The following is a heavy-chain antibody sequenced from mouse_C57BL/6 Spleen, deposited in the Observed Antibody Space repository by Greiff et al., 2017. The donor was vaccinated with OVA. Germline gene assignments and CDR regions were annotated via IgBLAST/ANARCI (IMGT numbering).Heavy chain of an antibody. CDR1: GYSITSGYF. CDR2: IRYDGSN. J-gene: IGHJ3*01. Sequence: ESGPGLVKPSQSLSLTCSVTGYSITSGYFWYLIRQSPGNNLEFMGYIRYDGSNNYNPSFKNRISITRDTSKNQFFLKLNSETTEDTATYYCASGSSYVGFAYWGQGTLVTVSA. CDR3: ASGSSYVGFAY. V-gene: IGHV3-6*01. D-gene: IGHD1-1*01.